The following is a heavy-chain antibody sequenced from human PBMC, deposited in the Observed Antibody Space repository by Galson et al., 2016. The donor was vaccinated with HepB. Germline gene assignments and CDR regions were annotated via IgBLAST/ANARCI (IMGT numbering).Heavy chain of an antibody. CDR1: GFTFTYYA. D-gene: IGHD1-7*01. J-gene: IGHJ4*02. CDR2: ISYDGSYK. CDR3: AKDRALELRSGIDY. Sequence: SLRLSCAASGFTFTYYAMHWVRQAPGKGLEWVALISYDGSYKYYADSVKGRFNISRDNSKNTLYLQLNSLRADDTAVYYCAKDRALELRSGIDYWGQGTLVTVSS. V-gene: IGHV3-30*18.